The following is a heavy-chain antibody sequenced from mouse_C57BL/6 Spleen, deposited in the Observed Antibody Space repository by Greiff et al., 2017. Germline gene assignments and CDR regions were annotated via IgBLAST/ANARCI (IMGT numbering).Heavy chain of an antibody. CDR1: GFTFSSYG. J-gene: IGHJ1*03. Sequence: EVQGVESGGDLVKPGGSLKLSCAASGFTFSSYGMSWVRQTPDKRLEWVATISSGGSYTYYPDSVKGRFTISRDNAKNTLYLQMSSLKYEDTAMYYCARRMVSGYFDVWGTGTTVTVSS. V-gene: IGHV5-6*01. D-gene: IGHD2-2*01. CDR2: ISSGGSYT. CDR3: ARRMVSGYFDV.